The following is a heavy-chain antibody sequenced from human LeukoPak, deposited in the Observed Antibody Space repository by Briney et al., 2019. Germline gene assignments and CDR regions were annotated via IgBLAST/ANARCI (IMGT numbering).Heavy chain of an antibody. V-gene: IGHV4-39*07. CDR2: IYYSGIT. D-gene: IGHD4-17*01. Sequence: TSETLSLTCTVFGDSISTNNYWGWIRQPPGKGLEWIANIYYSGITYYNPSLKSRVTISVDTSKNQFSLKLASVTAADTAVYYCARDYGDYVPWYFDLWGRGTLVTVSS. J-gene: IGHJ2*01. CDR1: GDSISTNNY. CDR3: ARDYGDYVPWYFDL.